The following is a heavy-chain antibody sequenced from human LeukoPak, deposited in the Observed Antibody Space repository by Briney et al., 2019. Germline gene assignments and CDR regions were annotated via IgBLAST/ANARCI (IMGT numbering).Heavy chain of an antibody. V-gene: IGHV3-66*02. J-gene: IGHJ4*02. CDR1: GFAVSSSH. CDR3: ARLPSY. Sequence: GGSLRLSCAASGFAVSSSHMTWVRQAPGKGLEWVSVIYSDGSIYYADSVKGRFTISRDNSKNTLYLQMNSLRPEDTAVYYCARLPSYWGQGTLVTVSS. CDR2: IYSDGSI.